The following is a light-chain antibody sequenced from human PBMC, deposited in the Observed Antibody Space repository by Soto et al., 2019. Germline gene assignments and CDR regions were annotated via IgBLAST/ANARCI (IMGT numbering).Light chain of an antibody. CDR1: SSDVGGYYY. J-gene: IGLJ1*01. CDR2: QVS. V-gene: IGLV2-14*01. CDR3: SSYTSSNTFYV. Sequence: QSALTQPASVSGSPGQSITISCTGTSSDVGGYYYVSWYQHHPGKASKLMIYQVSNRPSGVSNRFSGSKSGNTASLTISGLQAEDEADYYCSSYTSSNTFYVFGTGTKVTVL.